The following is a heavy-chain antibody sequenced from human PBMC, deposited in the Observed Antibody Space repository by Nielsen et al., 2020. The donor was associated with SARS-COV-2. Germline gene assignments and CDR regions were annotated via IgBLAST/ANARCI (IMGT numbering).Heavy chain of an antibody. D-gene: IGHD1-26*01. CDR3: ARVERDSGLVYLTGYFDL. Sequence: GESLKISCAASGFTFSASAMHWVRQASGKGLEWVGHIRSKANSYATTYAASVKGRFTTSRDNTKNTVYLQMNSLRTEDTAVYYCARVERDSGLVYLTGYFDLWGRGNLVTVSS. V-gene: IGHV3-73*01. CDR2: IRSKANSYAT. CDR1: GFTFSASA. J-gene: IGHJ2*01.